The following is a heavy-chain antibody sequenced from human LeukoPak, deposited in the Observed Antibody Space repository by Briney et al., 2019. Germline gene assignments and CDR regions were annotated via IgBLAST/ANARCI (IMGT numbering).Heavy chain of an antibody. J-gene: IGHJ6*03. CDR1: GFTFSSYA. D-gene: IGHD7-27*01. V-gene: IGHV3-23*01. CDR2: INGRAATT. Sequence: GGSLRPSCAASGFASGFTFSSYAMSWVRQAPGKGLEWVASINGRAATTYYADSVKGRFTISRDNSKNTLYLQMNSLGADDTAVYYCAKAPATGEGYYFYYMDVWGKGTTVTVSS. CDR3: AKAPATGEGYYFYYMDV.